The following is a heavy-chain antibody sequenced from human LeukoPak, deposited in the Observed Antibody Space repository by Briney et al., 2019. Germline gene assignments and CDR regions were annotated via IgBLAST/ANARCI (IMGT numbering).Heavy chain of an antibody. J-gene: IGHJ4*02. CDR3: ARLPGDDYSNFLDY. V-gene: IGHV4-59*01. CDR1: GGSISSYY. D-gene: IGHD4-11*01. CDR2: IYYSGST. Sequence: SETLSLTCTVSGGSISSYYWSWIRQPPGKGLEWIGYIYYSGSTNYNPSLKSRVTISVDTSKNQFSLKLSSVTAADTAMYYCARLPGDDYSNFLDYWGQGTLVTVSS.